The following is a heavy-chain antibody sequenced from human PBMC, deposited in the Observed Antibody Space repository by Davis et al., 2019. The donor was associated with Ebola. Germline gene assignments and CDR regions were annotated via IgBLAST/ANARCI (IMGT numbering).Heavy chain of an antibody. CDR3: ARDPKRRVGMYYYGMDV. V-gene: IGHV1-3*01. D-gene: IGHD2-2*01. J-gene: IGHJ6*02. Sequence: AASVKVSCKTSGYTFTNYAIHWVRQAPGQRLEWMGWINAGNGDTKYSQKLQGRVTMTTDTSTSTAYMELRSLRSDDTAVYYCARDPKRRVGMYYYGMDVWGQGTTVTVSS. CDR2: INAGNGDT. CDR1: GYTFTNYA.